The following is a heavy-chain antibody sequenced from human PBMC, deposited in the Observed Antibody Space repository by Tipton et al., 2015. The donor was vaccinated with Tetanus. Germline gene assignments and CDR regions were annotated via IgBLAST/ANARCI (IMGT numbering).Heavy chain of an antibody. Sequence: AASGFTFSDYYMSWIRQAPGKGLEWGSYISSSGSTIYYADSVKGRFTISRDNAKNSLYLQMNGLRAEDTAVYYCARTEWLLFSRFDYWGQGTLVTVSS. CDR1: GFTFSDYY. CDR3: ARTEWLLFSRFDY. CDR2: ISSSGSTI. V-gene: IGHV3-11*01. D-gene: IGHD3-3*01. J-gene: IGHJ4*02.